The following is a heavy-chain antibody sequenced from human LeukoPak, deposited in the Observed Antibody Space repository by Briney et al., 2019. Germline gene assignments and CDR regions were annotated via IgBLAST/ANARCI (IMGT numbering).Heavy chain of an antibody. D-gene: IGHD2-2*01. CDR1: GGSISSYY. J-gene: IGHJ6*03. CDR2: IYTSGST. Sequence: SSETLSLTCTVSGGSISSYYWSWIRQPAGKGLEWIGRIYTSGSTNYNPSLKSRVTMSVDTSKNQFSLKLSSVTAADTAVYYCARGVDFSSSPYYYYYMDVWGKGTTVTVSS. V-gene: IGHV4-4*07. CDR3: ARGVDFSSSPYYYYYMDV.